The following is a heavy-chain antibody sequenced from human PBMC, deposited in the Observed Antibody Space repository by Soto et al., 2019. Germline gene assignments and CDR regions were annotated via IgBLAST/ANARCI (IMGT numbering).Heavy chain of an antibody. CDR2: IRYDGSNI. CDR1: GFTFSGYG. J-gene: IGHJ4*02. Sequence: QVQLVESGGGVVQPGRSLRLSCVASGFTFSGYGMHWVRQAPGKGLEWVAIIRYDGSNIYYADSVRGRFAISRDNSKXXXXXXXXXLXAEDTAVYYCARDGVGATAFWGYLDYWGQGALVTVSS. D-gene: IGHD3-16*01. CDR3: ARDGVGATAFWGYLDY. V-gene: IGHV3-33*01.